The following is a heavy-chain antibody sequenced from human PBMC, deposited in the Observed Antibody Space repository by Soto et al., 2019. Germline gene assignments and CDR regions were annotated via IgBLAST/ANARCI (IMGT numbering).Heavy chain of an antibody. D-gene: IGHD6-13*01. V-gene: IGHV3-48*02. CDR2: ISSSSSTI. Sequence: GGSLRLSCAASGFTFSSYSMNWVRQAPGKGLEWVSYISSSSSTIYYADSVKGRFTISRDNAKNSLYLQMNSLRDEDTAVYYCARGNVAAAGTDWFDPWGQGTLVTVS. J-gene: IGHJ5*02. CDR1: GFTFSSYS. CDR3: ARGNVAAAGTDWFDP.